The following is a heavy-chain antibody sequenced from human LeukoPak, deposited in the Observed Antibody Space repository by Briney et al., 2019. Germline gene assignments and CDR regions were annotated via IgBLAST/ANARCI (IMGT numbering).Heavy chain of an antibody. CDR2: ISSTGST. D-gene: IGHD3-16*01. CDR1: GFSFSRYT. CDR3: ARVAYSRAWYLFDN. J-gene: IGHJ4*02. V-gene: IGHV3-23*01. Sequence: GGSLRLSCAASGFSFSRYTMSWVRQAPGKGLEWVSAISSTGSTFNADSVTGRFTISIDNSKNTLYLQMDSLRVEDTARYFCARVAYSRAWYLFDNWGPGALVTVSS.